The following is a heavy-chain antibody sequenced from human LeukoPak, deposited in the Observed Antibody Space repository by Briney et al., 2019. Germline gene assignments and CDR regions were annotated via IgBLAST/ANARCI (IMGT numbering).Heavy chain of an antibody. CDR2: ISSSGSTI. CDR1: GFTFGSYE. D-gene: IGHD4-17*01. V-gene: IGHV3-48*03. J-gene: IGHJ3*02. CDR3: ARDQYGDYAFDI. Sequence: PGGSLRLSCAASGFTFGSYEMNWVRQAPGKGLEWVSYISSSGSTIYYADSVKGRFTISRDNAKNSLYLQMNSLRAEDTAVYYCARDQYGDYAFDIWGQGTMVTVSS.